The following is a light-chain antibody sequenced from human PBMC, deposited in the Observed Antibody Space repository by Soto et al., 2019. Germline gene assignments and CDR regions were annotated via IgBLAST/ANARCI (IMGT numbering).Light chain of an antibody. V-gene: IGKV3-20*01. Sequence: ETVLTQSPGTLSLSPGERATLSCRASQSIRSHYLAWYRQTPGQAPRLLIYGASKRASGIPERFSGSGSGTDFTLIISSLEPEDFALYYCQQYGSSPLTFGQGTKVEIK. J-gene: IGKJ1*01. CDR1: QSIRSHY. CDR2: GAS. CDR3: QQYGSSPLT.